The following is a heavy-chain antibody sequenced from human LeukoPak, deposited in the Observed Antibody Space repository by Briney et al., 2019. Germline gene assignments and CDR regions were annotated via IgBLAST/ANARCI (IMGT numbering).Heavy chain of an antibody. Sequence: GESLKISCKGSGYSFTSYWIVWVRQMPGKGLEWMGIIYPGDSDTRYSPSFQGQVTISADKSISTAYLQWSSLKASDTAMYYCARLKRSSSWYDNWFDPWGQGTLVTVSS. J-gene: IGHJ5*02. CDR3: ARLKRSSSWYDNWFDP. CDR1: GYSFTSYW. CDR2: IYPGDSDT. D-gene: IGHD6-13*01. V-gene: IGHV5-51*01.